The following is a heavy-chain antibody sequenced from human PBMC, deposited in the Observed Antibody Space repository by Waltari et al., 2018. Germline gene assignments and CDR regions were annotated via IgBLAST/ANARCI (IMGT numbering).Heavy chain of an antibody. CDR3: ARELIYSSSWYRNYYYDGMDV. CDR2: IYHSGST. D-gene: IGHD6-13*01. V-gene: IGHV4-4*02. Sequence: QVQLQESGPGLVKPSGTPSLTCAVSGGSISSSNWWSWVRQPPRKGLGWIGEIYHSGSTNYNPSLKSRVTISVDKSKNQFSLKLSSVTAADTAVYYCARELIYSSSWYRNYYYDGMDVWGQGTTVTVSS. J-gene: IGHJ6*02. CDR1: GGSISSSNW.